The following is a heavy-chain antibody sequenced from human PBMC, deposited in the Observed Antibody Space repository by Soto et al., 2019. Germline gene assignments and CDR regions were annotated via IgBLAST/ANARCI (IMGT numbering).Heavy chain of an antibody. Sequence: QITVKESGPTLVKPRQTLTLTCTFCGFSLSNSGVGVAWIRQPPEKALEWLALIYWDDDERYRPSLRSRLTITKDTSKNQVVLTMTNVDPGDTATYFCTHKGGRGAGMDVWGQGTTVTVSS. CDR2: IYWDDDE. D-gene: IGHD2-15*01. V-gene: IGHV2-5*02. CDR3: THKGGRGAGMDV. J-gene: IGHJ6*02. CDR1: GFSLSNSGVG.